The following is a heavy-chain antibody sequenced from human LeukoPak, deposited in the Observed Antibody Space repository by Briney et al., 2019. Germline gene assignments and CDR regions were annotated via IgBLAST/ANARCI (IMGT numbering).Heavy chain of an antibody. V-gene: IGHV3-21*04. Sequence: GGSLRLSCAASGFIFSNSAMNWVRQAPGKGLEWVSSINNDGSYIYYAGSVKGRFTISRDNAKNSLYLRLNSLRVEDTAVYYCARGQARFDYWGQGNLVTVSS. CDR1: GFIFSNSA. CDR2: INNDGSYI. CDR3: ARGQARFDY. J-gene: IGHJ4*02.